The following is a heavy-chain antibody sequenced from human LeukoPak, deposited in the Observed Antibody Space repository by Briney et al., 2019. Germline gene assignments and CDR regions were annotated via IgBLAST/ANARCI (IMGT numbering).Heavy chain of an antibody. CDR2: IYTGGTT. V-gene: IGHV4-4*08. CDR1: GDSFSGHY. CDR3: AKGRNWFGP. J-gene: IGHJ5*02. Sequence: SSETLSLTCSVSGDSFSGHYWTWIRQTPGEGLQWIGYIYTGGTTKYNPSFKSRVTISIDMSQNQFSLTLDSVTAADTAVYFCAKGRNWFGPWSQGTLVTVSS.